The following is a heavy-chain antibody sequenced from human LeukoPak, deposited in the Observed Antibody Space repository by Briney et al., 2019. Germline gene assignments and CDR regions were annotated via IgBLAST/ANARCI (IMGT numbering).Heavy chain of an antibody. Sequence: GGSLRLSCAASGFTFSSYEMNWVRQAPGKGLEWVSYISGSGRTIYYADSVKGRFTISRDNGKKSLYLQMNSLRVEDTAVYYCARAMVRGVPPPPAYWGQGTLVTVSS. V-gene: IGHV3-48*03. D-gene: IGHD3-10*01. CDR1: GFTFSSYE. CDR2: ISGSGRTI. CDR3: ARAMVRGVPPPPAY. J-gene: IGHJ4*02.